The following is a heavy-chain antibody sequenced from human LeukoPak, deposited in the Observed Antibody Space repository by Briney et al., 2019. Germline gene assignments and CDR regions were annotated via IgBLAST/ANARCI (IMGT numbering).Heavy chain of an antibody. Sequence: QPGGSLRLSCAASGFTFSSYGMHWVRQAPGKGLEWVAVIWYDGSNKYYADSVKGRFTISRDNSKNTLYLQMNSLRAEDTAVYYCARVIAAAAGGDYWGQGTLVTVSS. D-gene: IGHD6-13*01. CDR1: GFTFSSYG. V-gene: IGHV3-33*01. J-gene: IGHJ4*02. CDR2: IWYDGSNK. CDR3: ARVIAAAAGGDY.